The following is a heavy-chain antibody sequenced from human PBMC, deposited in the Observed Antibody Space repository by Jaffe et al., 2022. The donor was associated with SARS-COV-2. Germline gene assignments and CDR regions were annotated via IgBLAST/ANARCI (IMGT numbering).Heavy chain of an antibody. Sequence: EVQLLESGGGLVQPGGSLRLSCAVSGFTFSNYGMSWVRQAPGKGLEWVSAISGGGARTYYADSVKGRFTISRDNSKNTLYLQMNSLRAEDTAVYYCAKGEGVGYGLKYWGQGTLVTVSS. CDR2: ISGGGART. V-gene: IGHV3-23*01. CDR3: AKGEGVGYGLKY. CDR1: GFTFSNYG. J-gene: IGHJ4*02. D-gene: IGHD2-8*02.